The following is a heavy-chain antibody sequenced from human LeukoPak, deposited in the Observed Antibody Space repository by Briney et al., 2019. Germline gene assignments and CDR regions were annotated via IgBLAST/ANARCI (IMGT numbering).Heavy chain of an antibody. V-gene: IGHV3-30*18. D-gene: IGHD1-26*01. CDR1: GFTFSSYG. J-gene: IGHJ4*02. CDR3: AKDPGGSYYLGYFDF. Sequence: GGSLRLSCAASGFTFSSYGMHWVRQAPGKGLEWVAVISYDGSNKYYADSVKGRFTISRDNSKNTLYLQMNSLRAEDTAVYYCAKDPGGSYYLGYFDFWGQGTLVTVSS. CDR2: ISYDGSNK.